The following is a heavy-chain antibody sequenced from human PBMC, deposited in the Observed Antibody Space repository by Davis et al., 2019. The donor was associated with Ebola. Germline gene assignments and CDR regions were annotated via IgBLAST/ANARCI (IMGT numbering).Heavy chain of an antibody. Sequence: HAQTLSLTCAISGDSVCRVGCNWIRQSLARGLEWLGRTYYGSKWYNDYAVSVKSRITMNPDTTKNQFSLQLNSVTPEETDLYYCARGWLRAGMDVWGEGTTVTVSS. CDR3: ARGWLRAGMDV. V-gene: IGHV6-1*01. CDR2: TYYGSKWYN. J-gene: IGHJ6*04. CDR1: GDSVCRVG. D-gene: IGHD5-18*01.